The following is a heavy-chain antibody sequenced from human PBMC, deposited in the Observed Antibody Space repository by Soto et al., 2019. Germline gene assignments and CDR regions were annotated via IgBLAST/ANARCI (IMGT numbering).Heavy chain of an antibody. Sequence: SETLSLTCTVSGDSISSYRRTWIRQPPGKGLEWIGYIYYKGSTNYNPSLKSRVTISLDTSKNQFSLKLRSVTAADTAVYYCVREPSSGAWFDPWGQGTLVNVSS. CDR1: GDSISSYR. V-gene: IGHV4-59*01. CDR2: IYYKGST. J-gene: IGHJ5*02. D-gene: IGHD6-19*01. CDR3: VREPSSGAWFDP.